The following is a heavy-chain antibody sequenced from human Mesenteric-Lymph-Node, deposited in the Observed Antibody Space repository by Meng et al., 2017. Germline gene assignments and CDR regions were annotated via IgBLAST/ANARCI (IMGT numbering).Heavy chain of an antibody. Sequence: QVQLQESGPGLVRPSWTLSLICTVSGGSVSSDGYQWGWIRQPPGKGLEWIGYASTNYNPSLKSRVTISLDTSKNQFSLKLTSVTAADTAVYYCARDHWGSLDYWGQGILVTVSS. D-gene: IGHD3-16*01. CDR3: ARDHWGSLDY. CDR2: AST. J-gene: IGHJ4*02. V-gene: IGHV4-61*08. CDR1: GGSVSSDGYQ.